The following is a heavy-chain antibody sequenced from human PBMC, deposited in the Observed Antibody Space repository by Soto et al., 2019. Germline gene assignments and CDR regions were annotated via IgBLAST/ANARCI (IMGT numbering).Heavy chain of an antibody. CDR2: IKGDGTST. D-gene: IGHD6-19*01. Sequence: HPGGSLRLSCAASGFTFSRHWMHWVRQAPGKGPVWVSRIKGDGTSTDYADSVKGRFTIARDNAKNMLYLQMNSLTAEDTAVYYCAREVIAVVGAIRWFDPWGQGTLVTVSS. CDR1: GFTFSRHW. V-gene: IGHV3-74*01. J-gene: IGHJ5*02. CDR3: AREVIAVVGAIRWFDP.